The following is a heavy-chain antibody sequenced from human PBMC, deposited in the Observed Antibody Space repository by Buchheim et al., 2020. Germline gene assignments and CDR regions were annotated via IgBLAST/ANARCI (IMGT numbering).Heavy chain of an antibody. CDR3: ARFLYYYDSSGYYTYYFDY. CDR2: IYYSGST. CDR1: GGSISSYY. D-gene: IGHD3-22*01. V-gene: IGHV4-59*01. Sequence: QVQLQESGPGLVKPSETLSLTCTVSGGSISSYYWSWIRQPPGKGLEWIGYIYYSGSTNYNPSLKSRVTISVYTSKNKFSLKMSSVTAADTAVYYCARFLYYYDSSGYYTYYFDYWGQGTL. J-gene: IGHJ4*02.